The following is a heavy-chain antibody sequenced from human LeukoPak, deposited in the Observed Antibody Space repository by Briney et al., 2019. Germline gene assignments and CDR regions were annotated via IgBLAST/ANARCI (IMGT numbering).Heavy chain of an antibody. Sequence: SQTLSLTCTVSGGSISSRNYYWSWIRQPAGKGLEWIGRIYTSGSTNYNPSLKSRVTMSVDMSKNQFSLKLRSVTAADTAVYYCARTTEGGYTYDYFYYYYMDVWGKGTTVTISS. D-gene: IGHD5-18*01. J-gene: IGHJ6*03. CDR1: GGSISSRNYY. V-gene: IGHV4-61*02. CDR3: ARTTEGGYTYDYFYYYYMDV. CDR2: IYTSGST.